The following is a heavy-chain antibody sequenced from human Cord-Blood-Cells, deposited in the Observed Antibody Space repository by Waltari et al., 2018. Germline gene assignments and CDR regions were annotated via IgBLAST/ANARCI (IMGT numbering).Heavy chain of an antibody. CDR3: ARGDYYDSSGYYYYYYYGMDV. V-gene: IGHV4-34*01. J-gene: IGHJ6*02. CDR2: INHSGST. Sequence: QVQLQQWGAGLLKPSETLSLTCAVYGGSFSGCYWSWIRQPPGKGLEWIGEINHSGSTNYNPSLKSRVTISVDTSKNQFSLKLSSVTAADTAVYYCARGDYYDSSGYYYYYYYGMDVWGQGTTVTVSS. D-gene: IGHD3-22*01. CDR1: GGSFSGCY.